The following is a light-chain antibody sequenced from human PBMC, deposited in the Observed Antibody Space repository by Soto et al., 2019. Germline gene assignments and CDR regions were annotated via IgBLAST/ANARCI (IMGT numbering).Light chain of an antibody. CDR1: SSKIGAGYA. V-gene: IGLV1-40*01. CDR3: QSYDSSLSGSL. Sequence: QSVLTQPPSVSGAPEQRATISGTGSSSKIGAGYAVHWYQQLPGTSPKLLIFRDNNRPSGVPDRFSGSKSGTSASLAITGLQAEDEADYYCQSYDSSLSGSLFGGGTKLTVL. CDR2: RDN. J-gene: IGLJ2*01.